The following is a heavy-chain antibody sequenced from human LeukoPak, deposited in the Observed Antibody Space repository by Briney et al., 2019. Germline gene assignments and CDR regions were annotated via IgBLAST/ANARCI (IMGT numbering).Heavy chain of an antibody. Sequence: PGGSLRLSCAASGFTFSNAWMSWVRQAPGKGLEWVGRIKSKTDGGTTDYAAPVKGRFTITRDDSKNTLYLQMNSLRAEDTAVYDCAKAIDVLRFLEWLPFDYWGQGTLVTVSS. CDR2: IKSKTDGGTT. CDR1: GFTFSNAW. V-gene: IGHV3-15*01. CDR3: AKAIDVLRFLEWLPFDY. D-gene: IGHD3-3*01. J-gene: IGHJ4*02.